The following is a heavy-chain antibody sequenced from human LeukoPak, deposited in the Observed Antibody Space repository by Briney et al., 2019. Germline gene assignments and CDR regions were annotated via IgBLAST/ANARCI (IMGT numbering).Heavy chain of an antibody. J-gene: IGHJ4*02. D-gene: IGHD4-17*01. CDR2: IYYSGST. CDR3: ARHEVYYGDRGYFDY. CDR1: GGSISSSSFY. Sequence: SETLSLTCTVSGGSISSSSFYWGWIRQPPGKGLEWIGSIYYSGSTYYNPSLKSRVTISVDTSKNQFSLKLSSVTAADTAVYYCARHEVYYGDRGYFDYWGQGTLVTVSS. V-gene: IGHV4-39*01.